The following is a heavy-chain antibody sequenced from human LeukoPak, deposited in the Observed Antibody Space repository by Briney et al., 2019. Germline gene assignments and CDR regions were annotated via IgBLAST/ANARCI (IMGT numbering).Heavy chain of an antibody. CDR2: INHSGST. CDR1: GGSFSGYY. V-gene: IGHV4-34*01. D-gene: IGHD5-12*01. CDR3: ARKNSGYDWMSYYYYYYMDV. J-gene: IGHJ6*03. Sequence: SETLSLTCAVYGGSFSGYYWSWIRQPPGKGLEWIGEINHSGSTNYNPSLKSRVTISVDTSKNQFSLKLSSVTDADTAVYYCARKNSGYDWMSYYYYYYMDVWGKGTTVTISS.